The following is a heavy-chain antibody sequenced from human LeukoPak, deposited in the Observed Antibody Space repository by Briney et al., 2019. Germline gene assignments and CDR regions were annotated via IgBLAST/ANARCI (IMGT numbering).Heavy chain of an antibody. D-gene: IGHD5-24*01. J-gene: IGHJ3*02. CDR2: VSSSSSTI. Sequence: GGSLRLSCAAAGFTFSSYSMNWVRQAPGKGLEWVSYVSSSSSTIYYADSVKGRFIISRENAKNSLYLQMNSLRAEDTAVYYCARGNGYNLDAFDIWGQGTMVTVSS. CDR3: ARGNGYNLDAFDI. CDR1: GFTFSSYS. V-gene: IGHV3-48*01.